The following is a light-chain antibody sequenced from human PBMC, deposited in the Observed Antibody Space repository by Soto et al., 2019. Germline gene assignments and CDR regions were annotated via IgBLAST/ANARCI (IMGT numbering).Light chain of an antibody. CDR1: QSASSSS. CDR2: DAS. Sequence: EIELTQSPGTLSLSPGERATLPCRASQSASSSSLAWYQQKPGQAPRLLIYDASIRATGIPNRFSGSGSGTDFTLTISRLEPEDSAVYYCQQYGSSPLTFGGGTKVDIK. CDR3: QQYGSSPLT. V-gene: IGKV3-20*01. J-gene: IGKJ4*01.